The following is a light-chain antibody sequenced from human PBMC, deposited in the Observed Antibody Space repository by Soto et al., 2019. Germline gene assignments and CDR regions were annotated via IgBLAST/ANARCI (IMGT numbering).Light chain of an antibody. CDR1: QSVSGSD. CDR2: GVS. V-gene: IGKV3-20*01. J-gene: IGKJ1*01. Sequence: EVVLTQSPGTLSLSPGERATLSCRASQSVSGSDLAWYQQKPGQAPRLLISGVSNWATGTPDRFSGSGSGTYFTLTISSLEPEDFAVFYCHQYGISPPTFGPGTKVDIK. CDR3: HQYGISPPT.